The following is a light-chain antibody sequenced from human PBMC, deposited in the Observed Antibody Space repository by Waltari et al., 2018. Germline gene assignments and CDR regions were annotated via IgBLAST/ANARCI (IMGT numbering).Light chain of an antibody. V-gene: IGLV1-36*01. CDR1: RTNTENKA. J-gene: IGLJ3*02. CDR2: HDD. CDR3: AAWDDSLNGRV. Sequence: QSVLTQPPSLSVATRQRVTIPCSGSRTNTENKAVSWYQQVPGRAPKLLIYHDDPLPSGVSDRFSASKSGTSASLAISGLQSEDEADYYCAAWDDSLNGRVFGGGTKLTVL.